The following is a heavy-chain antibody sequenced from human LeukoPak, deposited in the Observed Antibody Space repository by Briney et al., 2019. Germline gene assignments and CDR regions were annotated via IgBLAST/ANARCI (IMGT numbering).Heavy chain of an antibody. CDR1: GCKFSSDW. J-gene: IGHJ4*02. Sequence: GGSLRLSCAASGCKFSSDWMSWVRQAPGKGLEWVANIKEDGSETYFVDSVKGRFTISRENAKNSLYLQMNSLRAEDTAVYYCARHSSGYYWGQGTLVTVSS. CDR3: ARHSSGYY. CDR2: IKEDGSET. D-gene: IGHD3-22*01. V-gene: IGHV3-7*01.